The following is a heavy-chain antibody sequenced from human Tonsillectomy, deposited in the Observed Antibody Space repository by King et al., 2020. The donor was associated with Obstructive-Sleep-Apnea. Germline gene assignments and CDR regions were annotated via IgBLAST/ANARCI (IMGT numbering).Heavy chain of an antibody. CDR3: ARESESVPGRDVFDM. J-gene: IGHJ3*02. V-gene: IGHV4-59*01. Sequence: QLQESGPGLVKASETLSLICTVSGGSISGFYWSWLRQAPGKGLEWIGYISYSGSSSYNPSLQSRVTMSVDTSKSQFSLRLSSVTAADTAVYYCARESESVPGRDVFDMWGQGTMVTVSS. CDR2: ISYSGSS. CDR1: GGSISGFY. D-gene: IGHD6-19*01.